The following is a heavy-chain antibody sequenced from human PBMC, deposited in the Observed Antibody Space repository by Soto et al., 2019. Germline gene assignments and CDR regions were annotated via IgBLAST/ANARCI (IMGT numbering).Heavy chain of an antibody. J-gene: IGHJ5*02. CDR2: ISSSSRTI. CDR3: AREWDGDGYNSGWFDP. CDR1: GFTFISYS. V-gene: IGHV3-48*01. D-gene: IGHD5-12*01. Sequence: GGSLRHSCAASGFTFISYSMNWVRQATGKGLEWVSYISSSSRTIYCADSVKGRFTISRDNAKNSLYLQMNSLRAEDTAVYYCAREWDGDGYNSGWFDPWGQGTLVTVSS.